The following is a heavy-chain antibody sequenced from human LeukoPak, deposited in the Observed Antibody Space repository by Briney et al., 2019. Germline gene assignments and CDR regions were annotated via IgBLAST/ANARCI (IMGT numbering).Heavy chain of an antibody. D-gene: IGHD3-10*01. V-gene: IGHV4-61*02. CDR3: ARGAATLRGFAAFDI. CDR1: GGSISSGSYY. J-gene: IGHJ3*02. Sequence: SETLSLTCTVSGGSISSGSYYWSWIRQPAGKGLEWIGRIYTSGSTNYNPSLKSRVTISVETSKNHFSLKLSSVTAADTAVYYCARGAATLRGFAAFDIWGQGTMVTVSS. CDR2: IYTSGST.